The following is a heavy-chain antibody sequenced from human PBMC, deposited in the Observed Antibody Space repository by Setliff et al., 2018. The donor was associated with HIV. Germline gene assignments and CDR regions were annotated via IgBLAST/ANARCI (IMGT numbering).Heavy chain of an antibody. J-gene: IGHJ4*02. D-gene: IGHD2-21*02. CDR2: VNHNGNI. Sequence: SETLSLTCTVSGASIRTGSYYWNWIRQSPGKGLEWIVEVNHNGNINYNPSLKSRVTVSVDTSKTQYSLKMISVTAADTAMYYCAISIVGVTSEMYWAQGTLVTVSS. V-gene: IGHV4-34*01. CDR3: AISIVGVTSEMY. CDR1: GASIRTGSYY.